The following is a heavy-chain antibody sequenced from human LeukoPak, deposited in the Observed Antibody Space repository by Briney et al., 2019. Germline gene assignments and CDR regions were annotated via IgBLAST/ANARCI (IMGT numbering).Heavy chain of an antibody. J-gene: IGHJ4*02. CDR2: FYHGGST. CDR3: AKSGGYGLIDY. Sequence: SETLSLTCTVSGYSISTGYYWDWIRQPPGKGLEWIGTFYHGGSTYYNPSLKSRVTISIDTSKNQFSLRLNSVTAADTAMYYCAKSGGYGLIDYWGQGTLVTVSS. CDR1: GYSISTGYY. D-gene: IGHD1-26*01. V-gene: IGHV4-38-2*02.